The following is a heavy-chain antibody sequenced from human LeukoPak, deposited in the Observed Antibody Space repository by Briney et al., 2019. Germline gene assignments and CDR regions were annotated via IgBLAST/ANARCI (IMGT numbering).Heavy chain of an antibody. CDR3: ARVMGRYCSSTSCYVDY. V-gene: IGHV3-30*04. CDR1: GFTFSAYA. D-gene: IGHD2-2*01. Sequence: GGSLRLSCAASGFTFSAYAMNWVRQAPGKGLEWVAVISYDGSNKYYADSVKGRFTISRDNSKNTLYLQMNSLRAEDTAVYYCARVMGRYCSSTSCYVDYWGQGTLVTVSS. CDR2: ISYDGSNK. J-gene: IGHJ4*02.